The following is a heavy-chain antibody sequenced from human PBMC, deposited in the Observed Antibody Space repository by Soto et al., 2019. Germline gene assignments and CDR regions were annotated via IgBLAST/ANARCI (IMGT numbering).Heavy chain of an antibody. Sequence: PSETLSLTCTVSGGSISSYYWNWIRQPPGKGLEWIGFVYDSGSTNYNPSLKSRVTISVDTSKNQFSLKLSSVTAADTAVYYCARRYGGAFDYWGQGTLVTVSS. J-gene: IGHJ4*02. CDR2: VYDSGST. CDR3: ARRYGGAFDY. V-gene: IGHV4-59*08. D-gene: IGHD2-21*01. CDR1: GGSISSYY.